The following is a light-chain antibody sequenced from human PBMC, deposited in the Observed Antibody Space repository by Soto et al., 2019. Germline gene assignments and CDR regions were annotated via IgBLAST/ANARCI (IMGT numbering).Light chain of an antibody. Sequence: QAVVTQPPSASGTPGQRITISCSGSSSNIGNNAVNWYQQFPGTAPRLLIYSSNQRPSGVPDRFSGSKSGTSASLAISGLQSEDEADYYCAAWDDSLSGLGVFGGGTQLTVL. J-gene: IGLJ3*02. CDR3: AAWDDSLSGLGV. CDR1: SSNIGNNA. CDR2: SSN. V-gene: IGLV1-44*01.